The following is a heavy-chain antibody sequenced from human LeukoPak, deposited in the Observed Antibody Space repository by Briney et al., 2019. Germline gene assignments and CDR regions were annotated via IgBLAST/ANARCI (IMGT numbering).Heavy chain of an antibody. CDR3: ARGPDIVVVVAATSFDY. V-gene: IGHV3-30-3*01. Sequence: GGSLRLSCAASGLTFSSYAMHWVRRAPGKGLEWVAVISYDGSNKYYADSVKGRFTISRDNSKNTLYLQMNSLRAEDTAVYYCARGPDIVVVVAATSFDYWGQGTLVTVSS. CDR2: ISYDGSNK. J-gene: IGHJ4*02. CDR1: GLTFSSYA. D-gene: IGHD2-15*01.